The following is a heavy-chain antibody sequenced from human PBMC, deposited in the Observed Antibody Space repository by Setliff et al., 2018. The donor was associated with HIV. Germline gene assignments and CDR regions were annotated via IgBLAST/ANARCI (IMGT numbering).Heavy chain of an antibody. Sequence: VASVKVSCKASGYTFTSYYMHWVRQAPGQGLEWMGIIKPSGGSTSYAQKFQGRVTMTRDTSTSTVYMELSSLRSEDTAVYYCARDPNRIAVAGTFDYWGQGTLVTVSS. J-gene: IGHJ4*02. CDR2: IKPSGGST. CDR3: ARDPNRIAVAGTFDY. V-gene: IGHV1-46*01. D-gene: IGHD6-19*01. CDR1: GYTFTSYY.